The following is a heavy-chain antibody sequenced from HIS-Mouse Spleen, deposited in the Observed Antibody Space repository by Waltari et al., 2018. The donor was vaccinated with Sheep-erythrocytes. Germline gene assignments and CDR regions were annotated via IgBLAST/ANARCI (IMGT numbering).Heavy chain of an antibody. Sequence: QLQLQETGPGLVKPSETLSLTCTVSGGSISSSSYYWGWFRHPPGKGLEWIGSIYYSGSTYYNPSLKSRVTISVDTSKNQFSLKLSSVTAADTAVYYCARAPAALSGSYPRRGYYFDYWGQGTLVTVSS. V-gene: IGHV4-39*07. CDR3: ARAPAALSGSYPRRGYYFDY. CDR1: GGSISSSSYY. D-gene: IGHD1-26*01. CDR2: IYYSGST. J-gene: IGHJ4*02.